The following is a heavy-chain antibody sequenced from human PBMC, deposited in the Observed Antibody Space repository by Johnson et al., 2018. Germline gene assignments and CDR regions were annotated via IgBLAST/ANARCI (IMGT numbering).Heavy chain of an antibody. V-gene: IGHV4-4*07. CDR1: GGSISSYY. CDR2: IYTSGST. Sequence: QVQLQESGPGLVKXSETXSLXCTVSGGSISSYYWSWIRQPAGKGLEWIGRIYTSGSTNYNPSLKSRVTMSVDTSKNQFSLKLTSVTAADPAVYYGARGYSAYGFDYWGQGTLVTVSS. CDR3: ARGYSAYGFDY. J-gene: IGHJ4*02. D-gene: IGHD5-12*01.